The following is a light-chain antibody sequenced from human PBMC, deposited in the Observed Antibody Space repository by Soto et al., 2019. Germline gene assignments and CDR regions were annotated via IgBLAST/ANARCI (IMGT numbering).Light chain of an antibody. Sequence: DIQMTQSPSSLSASVGDRVTITCRASQSIASHLHWYQQKPGKAPRLLIYAASSLQSGVPSRFSGSGSGTEFALTINSLQPEDFATYYCQQSFSTLALTFGGGTKVELK. V-gene: IGKV1-39*01. CDR3: QQSFSTLALT. CDR1: QSIASH. CDR2: AAS. J-gene: IGKJ4*01.